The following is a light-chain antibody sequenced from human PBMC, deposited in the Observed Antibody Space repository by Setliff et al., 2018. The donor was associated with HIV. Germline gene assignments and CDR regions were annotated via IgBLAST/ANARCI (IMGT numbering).Light chain of an antibody. J-gene: IGLJ1*01. Sequence: QSVLTQPPSVSGAPGQRVTISCTGSSSNIGAGFDVHWYQQFPGTAPKLLIYSFTNRPSGVPDRFSGSKSGTSASLAIAGLQAEDEADYYCQSYDSSLSGYVFETGTKVTVL. CDR3: QSYDSSLSGYV. CDR1: SSNIGAGFD. CDR2: SFT. V-gene: IGLV1-40*01.